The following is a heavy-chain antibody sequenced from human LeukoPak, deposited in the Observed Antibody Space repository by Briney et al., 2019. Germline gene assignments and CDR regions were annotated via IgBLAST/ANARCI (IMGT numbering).Heavy chain of an antibody. CDR1: GGSISSSSYY. D-gene: IGHD2-15*01. V-gene: IGHV4-39*01. J-gene: IGHJ2*01. Sequence: PSETLSLTCTVSGGSISSSSYYWGWIRQPPGKGLEWIGSIYYSGSTYYNPSLKSRVTISVDTSKNQFSLKVSSVTAADTAVYYCARHEGYCSGGSCYSAWYFDLWGRGTLVTVSS. CDR2: IYYSGST. CDR3: ARHEGYCSGGSCYSAWYFDL.